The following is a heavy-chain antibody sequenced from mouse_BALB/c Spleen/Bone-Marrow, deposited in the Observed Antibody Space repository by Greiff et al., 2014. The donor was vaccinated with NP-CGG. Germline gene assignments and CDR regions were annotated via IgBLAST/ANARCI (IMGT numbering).Heavy chain of an antibody. V-gene: IGHV1S137*01. CDR1: GYTFTDYA. CDR3: ARGYSNNYAMDY. D-gene: IGHD2-5*01. J-gene: IGHJ4*01. Sequence: QVQLKESGAELVRPGVSVKISCKGSGYTFTDYAMHWGKQSHAESLEWIGVINTYFGDISYNQKFKGKATIAVDKTSRTVYMELARLTAEDSAIYYCARGYSNNYAMDYWGQGTSVTVSS. CDR2: INTYFGDI.